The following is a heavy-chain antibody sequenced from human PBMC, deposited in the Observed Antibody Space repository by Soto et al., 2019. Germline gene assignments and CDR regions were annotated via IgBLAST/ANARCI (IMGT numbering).Heavy chain of an antibody. Sequence: ESGGGLVQPGGSLRLSCAASGFTFSSYWMSWVRQAPGKGLEWVANIKQDGSEKYYVDSVKGRFTISRDNAKNSLYLQMNSLRAEDTAVYYCARASSQGIYYHFWSGYPNPGNWFDPWGQGTLVTVSS. CDR3: ARASSQGIYYHFWSGYPNPGNWFDP. V-gene: IGHV3-7*01. J-gene: IGHJ5*02. CDR2: IKQDGSEK. CDR1: GFTFSSYW. D-gene: IGHD3-3*01.